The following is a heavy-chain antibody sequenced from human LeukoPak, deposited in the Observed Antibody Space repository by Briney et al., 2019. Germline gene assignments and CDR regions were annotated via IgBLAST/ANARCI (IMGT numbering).Heavy chain of an antibody. V-gene: IGHV3-23*01. D-gene: IGHD5-18*01. CDR2: ISASGGST. Sequence: PGGSLRLSCAASGFTFSSYAMSWVRQAPGKGLEWVSAISASGGSTYYADSVKGRFTISRDNSKDTLSLQMNSLRAEDTAVYYCAKDIAQGYTFGSIEQDYWGQGTLVTVSS. CDR3: AKDIAQGYTFGSIEQDY. J-gene: IGHJ4*02. CDR1: GFTFSSYA.